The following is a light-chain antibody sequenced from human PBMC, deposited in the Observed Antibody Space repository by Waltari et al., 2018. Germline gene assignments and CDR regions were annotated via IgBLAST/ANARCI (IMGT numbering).Light chain of an antibody. J-gene: IGKJ4*01. Sequence: EIQITKSPSPLSAPVGDRVTITCRASQSISSYLNWYQQKPGKAPKLLIYAASSLQSGVPSRFSGSGSGTDFTLTISSLQPEDFATYYCQQSYSTPLTFGGGTKVEIK. CDR3: QQSYSTPLT. V-gene: IGKV1-39*01. CDR1: QSISSY. CDR2: AAS.